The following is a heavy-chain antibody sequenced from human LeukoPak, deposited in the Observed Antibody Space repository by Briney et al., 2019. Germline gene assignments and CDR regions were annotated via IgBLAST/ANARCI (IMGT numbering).Heavy chain of an antibody. V-gene: IGHV3-30*07. Sequence: GRSLRLSCAASGFTFSSYAMHWVRQAPGKGLEWVAVISYDGGNTYYADSVKGRFTISRDNSKNTLYLQLNSLRAEDTAVYYCARDRGNSDPGDWFDSWGQGTLVTVSS. CDR3: ARDRGNSDPGDWFDS. CDR2: ISYDGGNT. D-gene: IGHD4-23*01. J-gene: IGHJ5*01. CDR1: GFTFSSYA.